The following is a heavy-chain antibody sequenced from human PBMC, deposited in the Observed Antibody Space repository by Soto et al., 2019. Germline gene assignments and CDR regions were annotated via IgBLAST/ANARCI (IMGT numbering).Heavy chain of an antibody. CDR1: GVSISSYY. Sequence: PSETLSLTCTVSGVSISSYYWSWIRQPPGKGLEWIGHINYSGSTSDKPPLKSRVSISVATSKNQFSLKLSSVTAADTAVYYCARAIDWFDPWGQGTLVTVSS. V-gene: IGHV4-59*01. CDR3: ARAIDWFDP. J-gene: IGHJ5*02. CDR2: INYSGST.